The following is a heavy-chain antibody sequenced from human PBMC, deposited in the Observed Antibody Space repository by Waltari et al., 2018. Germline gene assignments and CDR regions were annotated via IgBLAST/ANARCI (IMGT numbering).Heavy chain of an antibody. J-gene: IGHJ4*02. CDR1: GFTFSSYA. CDR3: ATEPAGVGARFES. D-gene: IGHD1-26*01. Sequence: EVQLVESGGGLVKPGGSLRLSCAASGFTFSSYAITWVSQAPGKGLGWVSSISSSSRYIDYADSVMGRFTISRDNAKNSLDLQMNSLRAEDTAVYYCATEPAGVGARFESWGQGTLVAVSS. CDR2: ISSSSRYI. V-gene: IGHV3-21*01.